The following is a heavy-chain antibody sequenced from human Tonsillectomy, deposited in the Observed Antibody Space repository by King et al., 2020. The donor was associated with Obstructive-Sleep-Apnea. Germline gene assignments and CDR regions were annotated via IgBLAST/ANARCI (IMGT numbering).Heavy chain of an antibody. V-gene: IGHV3-21*01. CDR3: ARDYYGSGSYVRYNWFDP. J-gene: IGHJ5*02. CDR2: INSSSSYI. Sequence: VQLVESGGGLVKPGGSLRLSCAASGFTFSSYSMNWVRQAPGKGLEWVSSINSSSSYIYYADSVKGRFTISRDNAKNSLYLQMNSLRAEDTAVYYCARDYYGSGSYVRYNWFDPWGQGTLVTVSS. D-gene: IGHD3-10*01. CDR1: GFTFSSYS.